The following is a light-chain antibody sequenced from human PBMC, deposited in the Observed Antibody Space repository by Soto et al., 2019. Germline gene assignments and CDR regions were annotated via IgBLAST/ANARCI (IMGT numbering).Light chain of an antibody. V-gene: IGKV3-20*01. Sequence: IVLTQSPGTLSLSPGERATLSCRASQSVSSSYLAWYQQKPGQAPRLLIYGTSSRATGIPDRFSGSGSGTDFTLTISRLEPEDVALYYCQQYGSSLRTFGQGTKVDIK. J-gene: IGKJ1*01. CDR1: QSVSSSY. CDR2: GTS. CDR3: QQYGSSLRT.